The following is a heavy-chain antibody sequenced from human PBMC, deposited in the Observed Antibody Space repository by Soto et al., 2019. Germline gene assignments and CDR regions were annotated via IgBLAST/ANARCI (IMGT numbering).Heavy chain of an antibody. Sequence: GGSLRLSCAASGFTVSSNYMSWVRQAPGTGLEWVSVIYSGGSTYYADSVKGRFTISRDNSKNTLYLQMNSLRAEDTAVYYCARANGDSSGYYQLYYFDYWGQGTRVTVSS. V-gene: IGHV3-53*01. CDR2: IYSGGST. CDR1: GFTVSSNY. J-gene: IGHJ4*02. CDR3: ARANGDSSGYYQLYYFDY. D-gene: IGHD3-22*01.